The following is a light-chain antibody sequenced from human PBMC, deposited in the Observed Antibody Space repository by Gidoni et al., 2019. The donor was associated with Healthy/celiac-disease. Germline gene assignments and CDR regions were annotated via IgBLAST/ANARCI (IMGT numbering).Light chain of an antibody. CDR3: QQSYRTPRFI. CDR1: QSISSY. Sequence: DIQMTQSPSSLSASVGYRVTITCRASQSISSYLNWYHQKPGKAPKLLIYAASSLQSGVPSSFSGSGSGTDFTLTISSLQPEDFANYYCQQSYRTPRFIFGPGTKVDIK. J-gene: IGKJ3*01. V-gene: IGKV1-39*01. CDR2: AAS.